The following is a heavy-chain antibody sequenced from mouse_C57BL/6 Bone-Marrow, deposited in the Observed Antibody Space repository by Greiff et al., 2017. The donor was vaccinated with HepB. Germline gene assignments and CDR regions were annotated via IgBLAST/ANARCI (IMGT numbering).Heavy chain of an antibody. J-gene: IGHJ1*03. CDR1: GFTFSDYG. CDR3: ARGGGSSPYWYFDV. CDR2: ISNLAYSI. V-gene: IGHV5-15*01. D-gene: IGHD1-1*01. Sequence: DVHLVESGGGLVQPGGSLKLSCAASGFTFSDYGMAWVRQAPRKGPEWVAFISNLAYSIYYADTVTGRFTISRENAKNTLYLEMSSLRSEDTAMYYCARGGGSSPYWYFDVWGTGTTVTVSS.